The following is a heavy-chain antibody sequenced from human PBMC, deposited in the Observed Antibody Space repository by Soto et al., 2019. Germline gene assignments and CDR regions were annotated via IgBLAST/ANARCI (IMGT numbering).Heavy chain of an antibody. Sequence: GGSLRLSCAASGFTFKMYWMHWVRQSPGKGLVWISRIYNDGTYSDYADSVRGRFTISRDNVNDTLYLQMNNLRAEDSGLYYCTRGPRPISTGTGAYWGQGTQVTVSS. D-gene: IGHD3-10*01. CDR3: TRGPRPISTGTGAY. J-gene: IGHJ4*02. CDR1: GFTFKMYW. V-gene: IGHV3-74*01. CDR2: IYNDGTYS.